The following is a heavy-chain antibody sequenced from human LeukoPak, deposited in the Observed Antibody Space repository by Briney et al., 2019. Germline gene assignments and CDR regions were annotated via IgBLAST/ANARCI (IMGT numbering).Heavy chain of an antibody. CDR2: ISSSSSYI. CDR3: ARYCSGGSCFDY. CDR1: GFTFGSYS. V-gene: IGHV3-21*01. J-gene: IGHJ4*02. Sequence: GGSLRLSCAASGFTFGSYSMNWVRQAPGKGLEWVSSISSSSSYIYYADSVKGRFTISRDNAKNSLYLQMNSLRAEDMAVYYCARYCSGGSCFDYWGQGTLVTVSS. D-gene: IGHD2-15*01.